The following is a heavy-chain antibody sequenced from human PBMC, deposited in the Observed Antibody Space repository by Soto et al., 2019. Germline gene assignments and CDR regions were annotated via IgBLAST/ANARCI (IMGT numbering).Heavy chain of an antibody. CDR3: ARASPVVTDV. D-gene: IGHD5-18*01. CDR2: IYYSGST. Sequence: QVQLQESGPGLVKPSQTLSLTCTVSGGSISSGDYYWSWIRQPPGKGLEWIGYIYYSGSTYYNPSRQRRVTISVDTSTIQFSLKLSSVTAADTAVYYCARASPVVTDVWGQGTTVTVSS. CDR1: GGSISSGDYY. V-gene: IGHV4-30-4*01. J-gene: IGHJ6*02.